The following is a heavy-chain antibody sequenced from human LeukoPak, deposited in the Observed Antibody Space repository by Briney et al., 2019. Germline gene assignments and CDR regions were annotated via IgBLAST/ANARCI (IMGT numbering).Heavy chain of an antibody. J-gene: IGHJ4*02. CDR2: INQDGSEK. V-gene: IGHV3-7*01. CDR1: GFSFSNYG. Sequence: PGGSLRLSCAASGFSFSNYGMHWVRQAPGRGPEWVASINQDGSEKNYVDSVRGRFTISRDNARNSLFLQMNSLRVEDTAVYYCAREYYWGQGTPVSVSS. CDR3: AREYY.